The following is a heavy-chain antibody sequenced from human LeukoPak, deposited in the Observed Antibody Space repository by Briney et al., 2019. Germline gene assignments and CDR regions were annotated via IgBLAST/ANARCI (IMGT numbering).Heavy chain of an antibody. CDR3: ARDDILTGYYMWYFDY. CDR1: GGTFSSYA. Sequence: ASVKVSCKASGGTFSSYAISWVRQAPGQGLEWMGWISAYNGNTNYAQKLQGRVTMTTDTSTSTAYMELRSLRSDDTAVYYCARDDILTGYYMWYFDYWGQGTLVTVSS. D-gene: IGHD3-9*01. J-gene: IGHJ4*02. CDR2: ISAYNGNT. V-gene: IGHV1-18*01.